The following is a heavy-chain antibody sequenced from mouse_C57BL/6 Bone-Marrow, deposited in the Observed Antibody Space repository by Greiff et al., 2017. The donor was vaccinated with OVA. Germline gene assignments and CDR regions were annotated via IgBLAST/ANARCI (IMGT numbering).Heavy chain of an antibody. CDR1: GYTFTSYW. Sequence: SGAELVKPGASVKLSCKASGYTFTSYWMQWVKQRPGQGLEWIGEIDPSDSYTNYNQKFKGKATLTVDTSSSTAYMQLSSLTSEDSAVYYCARGGGYWGQGTTLTVSS. CDR3: ARGGGY. CDR2: IDPSDSYT. V-gene: IGHV1-50*01. J-gene: IGHJ2*01.